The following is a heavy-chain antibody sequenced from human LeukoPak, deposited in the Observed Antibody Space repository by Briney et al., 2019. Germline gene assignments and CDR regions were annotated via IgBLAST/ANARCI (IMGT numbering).Heavy chain of an antibody. CDR1: GYTFTSYG. Sequence: ASVRVSCKASGYTFTSYGISWVRQAPGQGLEWMGWISAYNGNTNYAQKLQGRVTMTTDTSTSTAYMELRSLRSDDTAVYYCARAHPGIAVAGTPSAYWGQGTLVTVSS. D-gene: IGHD6-19*01. CDR2: ISAYNGNT. J-gene: IGHJ4*02. V-gene: IGHV1-18*01. CDR3: ARAHPGIAVAGTPSAY.